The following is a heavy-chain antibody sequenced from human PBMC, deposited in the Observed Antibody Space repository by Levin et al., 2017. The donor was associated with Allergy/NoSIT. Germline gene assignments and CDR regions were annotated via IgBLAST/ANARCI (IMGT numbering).Heavy chain of an antibody. CDR3: ARYGDFWSGYGHLDY. CDR2: ISAYNGNT. Sequence: ASVKVSCKASGYTFTSYGISWVRQAPGQGLEWMGWISAYNGNTNYAQKLQGRVTMTTDTSTSTAYMELRSLRSDDTAVYYCARYGDFWSGYGHLDYWGQGTLVTVSS. D-gene: IGHD3-3*01. J-gene: IGHJ4*02. CDR1: GYTFTSYG. V-gene: IGHV1-18*01.